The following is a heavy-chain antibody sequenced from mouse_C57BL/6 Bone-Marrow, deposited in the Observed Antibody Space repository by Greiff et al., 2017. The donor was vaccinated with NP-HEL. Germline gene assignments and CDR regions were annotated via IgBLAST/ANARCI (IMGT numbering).Heavy chain of an antibody. CDR2: ISSGGSYT. J-gene: IGHJ3*01. CDR1: GFTFSSYG. Sequence: VQLKESGGDLVKPGGSLKLSCAASGFTFSSYGMSWVRQTPDKRLEWVATISSGGSYTYYPDSVKGRFTISRDNAKNTLYLQMSSLKSEDTAMYYCARHGAKAYWGQGTLVTVSA. CDR3: ARHGAKAY. V-gene: IGHV5-6*01.